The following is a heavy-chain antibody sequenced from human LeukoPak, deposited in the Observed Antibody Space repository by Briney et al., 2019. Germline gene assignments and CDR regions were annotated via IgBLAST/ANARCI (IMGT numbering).Heavy chain of an antibody. V-gene: IGHV3-30*18. D-gene: IGHD6-13*01. CDR1: GFTFSNFG. J-gene: IGHJ4*02. Sequence: PGGSLRLSCAAFGFTFSNFGMHWVRQAPGKGLEWVAVISYDGSDKYYTDSVKGRFTISRDNSKNTLYLQMNSLRSEDTAVYYCAKDRGSSWFYFDDWGQGTLVTVSS. CDR2: ISYDGSDK. CDR3: AKDRGSSWFYFDD.